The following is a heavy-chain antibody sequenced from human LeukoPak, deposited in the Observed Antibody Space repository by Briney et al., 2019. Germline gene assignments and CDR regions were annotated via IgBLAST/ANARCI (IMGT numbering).Heavy chain of an antibody. CDR2: ISGGGEST. Sequence: GGSLRLSCAASGFTFSSYAMSWVRQAPGKGLGWVSAISGGGESTYYADSVKGRFTISRDNSKNTLYLQMNSLRAEDTAVYYCAKGVGLTIYDYWGQGTLVTVSS. J-gene: IGHJ4*02. CDR3: AKGVGLTIYDY. D-gene: IGHD1-20*01. V-gene: IGHV3-23*01. CDR1: GFTFSSYA.